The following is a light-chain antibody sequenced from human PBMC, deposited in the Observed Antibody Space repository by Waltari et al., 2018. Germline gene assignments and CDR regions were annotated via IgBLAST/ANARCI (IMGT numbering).Light chain of an antibody. CDR1: QSLLDSEDGNTY. V-gene: IGKV2-40*01. CDR3: MQGIEYPFT. Sequence: DIVMTQTPLSLPVTLGEPASISCRSSQSLLDSEDGNTYLDWYLQKPGQSPQLLIYEVSNRASGVPDRFSGSGSDTDFTLKISGVEAEDVGVYYCMQGIEYPFTFGPGTKLDIK. CDR2: EVS. J-gene: IGKJ3*01.